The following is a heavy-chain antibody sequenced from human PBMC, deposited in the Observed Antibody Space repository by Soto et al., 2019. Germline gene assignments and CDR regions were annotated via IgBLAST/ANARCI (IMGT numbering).Heavy chain of an antibody. J-gene: IGHJ4*02. CDR3: ATGGHCTDGVCSALDY. CDR2: IYYSGTA. Sequence: QVQLQESGPGLVKPSETLSLTCTVSGGSISTYYWSWIRQPPGKGLEWIGYIYYSGTASYNPSLNSRVHISVDTSKKKLSLKLSSVTAADTAVYYCATGGHCTDGVCSALDYWGQGTLVTVSS. D-gene: IGHD2-8*01. V-gene: IGHV4-59*08. CDR1: GGSISTYY.